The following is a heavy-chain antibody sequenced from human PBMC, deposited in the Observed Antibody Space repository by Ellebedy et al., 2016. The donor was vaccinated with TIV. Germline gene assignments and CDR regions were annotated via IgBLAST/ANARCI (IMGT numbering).Heavy chain of an antibody. V-gene: IGHV4-34*01. CDR2: INHSTT. CDR1: GGSFSPYF. D-gene: IGHD1-26*01. CDR3: ARDWTRGGGYYVSWFDP. Sequence: MPSETLSLTCAVSGGSFSPYFWTWIRQTPGKGLEWIGEINHSTTNYNPSLKSRVTISIDASKNQFSLNMNSMTAADTAVYYCARDWTRGGGYYVSWFDPWGQGTLVTVSS. J-gene: IGHJ5*02.